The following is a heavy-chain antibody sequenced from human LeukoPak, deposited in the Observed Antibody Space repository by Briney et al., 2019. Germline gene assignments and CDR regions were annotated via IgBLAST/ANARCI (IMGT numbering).Heavy chain of an antibody. CDR3: ARWGRDLDAFDI. CDR1: GFTVSSNY. Sequence: GGSLRLSCAASGFTVSSNYMSWVRQAPGKGLEWVSVIYSGGSTYYADSVKGRFTISRGNSKNTLYLQMNSLRAEDTAVYYCARWGRDLDAFDIWGQGTMVTVSS. V-gene: IGHV3-66*01. D-gene: IGHD3-16*01. J-gene: IGHJ3*02. CDR2: IYSGGST.